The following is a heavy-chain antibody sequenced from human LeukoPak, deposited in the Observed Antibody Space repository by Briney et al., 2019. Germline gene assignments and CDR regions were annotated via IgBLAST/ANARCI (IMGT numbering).Heavy chain of an antibody. V-gene: IGHV1-18*01. CDR3: AREGGLVVVTAIPREAFDI. Sequence: ASVKVSCKASGYTFTSYGINWVRQAPGQGLEWMGWISAYNGDTNYAQKLQGRVTMTRDTSISTAYMELSSLRSDDTAVYYCAREGGLVVVTAIPREAFDIWGQGTMVTVSS. CDR2: ISAYNGDT. J-gene: IGHJ3*02. D-gene: IGHD2-21*02. CDR1: GYTFTSYG.